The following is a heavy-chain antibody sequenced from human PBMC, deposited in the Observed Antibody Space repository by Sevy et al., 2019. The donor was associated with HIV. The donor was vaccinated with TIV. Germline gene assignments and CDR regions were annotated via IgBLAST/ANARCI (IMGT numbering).Heavy chain of an antibody. Sequence: ASVKVSCKASGYTFTSYAMNWVRQAPGQGLEWMGWINTNTGNPTYAQGFTGRFVFSLDTSVSTAYLQISSLKAEDTAVYYCVRPDSSGLPESFDYWGQGTLVTVSS. CDR1: GYTFTSYA. J-gene: IGHJ4*02. CDR3: VRPDSSGLPESFDY. CDR2: INTNTGNP. V-gene: IGHV7-4-1*02. D-gene: IGHD3-22*01.